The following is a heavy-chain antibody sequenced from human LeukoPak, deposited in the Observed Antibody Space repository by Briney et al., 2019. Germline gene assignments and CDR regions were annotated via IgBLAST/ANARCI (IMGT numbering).Heavy chain of an antibody. CDR1: GGSINSRSDY. CDR2: IYYSGST. J-gene: IGHJ4*02. CDR3: ARRPGEYGGNDFDY. D-gene: IGHD4/OR15-4a*01. Sequence: SETLSLTCTVSGGSINSRSDYWGWIRQPSGKGLEWIGSIYYSGSTHYNPSLKSRVTMSIDTSKNQFSLRLSSVTAADTAVYYSARRPGEYGGNDFDYWGQGTLVTVSS. V-gene: IGHV4-39*01.